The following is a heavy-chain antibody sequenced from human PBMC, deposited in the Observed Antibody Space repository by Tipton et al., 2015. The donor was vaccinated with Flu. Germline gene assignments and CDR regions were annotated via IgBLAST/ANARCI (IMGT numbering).Heavy chain of an antibody. J-gene: IGHJ3*02. D-gene: IGHD2-8*02. V-gene: IGHV4-4*08. CDR2: SSGSSGHT. CDR1: GGSISDYY. Sequence: TLSLTCTVSGGSISDYYWSWIRQPPGKGLVWIAYSSGSSGHTNYNPSLKSRGTIPVDTSKNQFSLKLSSVTAGDTAVYYCARRDCAGGICYSRVYDAFDIWGQGTLVTVSS. CDR3: ARRDCAGGICYSRVYDAFDI.